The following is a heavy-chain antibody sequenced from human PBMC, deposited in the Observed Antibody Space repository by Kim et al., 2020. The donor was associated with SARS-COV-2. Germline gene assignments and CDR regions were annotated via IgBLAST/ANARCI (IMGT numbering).Heavy chain of an antibody. CDR1: GGSISSSSYY. Sequence: SETLSLTCTVSGGSISSSSYYWGWIRQPPGKGLEWIGGIYYSGSTYYNPSLKSRVTISVDTSKNQFSLKLSSVTAADTAVYYCARAGPSIPRLYYYYGMDVWGQGTTVTVSS. CDR3: ARAGPSIPRLYYYYGMDV. CDR2: IYYSGST. V-gene: IGHV4-39*07. J-gene: IGHJ6*02.